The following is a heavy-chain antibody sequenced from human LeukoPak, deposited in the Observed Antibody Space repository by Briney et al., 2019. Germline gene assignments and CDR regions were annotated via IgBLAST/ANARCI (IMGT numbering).Heavy chain of an antibody. J-gene: IGHJ4*02. Sequence: SETLSLTCTVSGASISSYYWSWIRQPPGKGREWIGYIYYSGSTNYNPSLKSRVTISVDTSKNQFSLKLSSVTAADTAVYYCSSIGFDWLLRDYYFDYWGQGTLVTVSS. CDR1: GASISSYY. CDR3: SSIGFDWLLRDYYFDY. CDR2: IYYSGST. D-gene: IGHD3-9*01. V-gene: IGHV4-59*01.